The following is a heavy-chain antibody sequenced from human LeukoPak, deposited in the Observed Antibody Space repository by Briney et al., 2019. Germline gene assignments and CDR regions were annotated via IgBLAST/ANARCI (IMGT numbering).Heavy chain of an antibody. V-gene: IGHV3-30*04. D-gene: IGHD3-9*01. CDR1: GFTFSTFA. CDR3: ATLSDYDILTGRAGGFDY. Sequence: GGSLRLSCAASGFTFSTFAMHWVRQAPGKGLEWVAILSYDGSTKYYSDSVKGRFTISRDNSKNTLYLQMNSLRAEDTAVYYCATLSDYDILTGRAGGFDYWGQGTLVTVSS. J-gene: IGHJ4*02. CDR2: LSYDGSTK.